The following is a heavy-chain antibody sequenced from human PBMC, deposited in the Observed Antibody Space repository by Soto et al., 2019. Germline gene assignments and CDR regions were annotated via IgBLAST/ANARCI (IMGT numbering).Heavy chain of an antibody. J-gene: IGHJ4*02. CDR1: GFTFSSYG. D-gene: IGHD4-17*01. Sequence: QVQLVESGGGVVQPGRSLRLSCAASGFTFSSYGMHWVRQAPGKGLEWVAVIWYDGSNKYYADSVKGRFTISRDNPKNTLYLQMNSLRAEDTAVYYCARGHPTTYYFDYWGQGTLVTVSS. CDR2: IWYDGSNK. V-gene: IGHV3-33*01. CDR3: ARGHPTTYYFDY.